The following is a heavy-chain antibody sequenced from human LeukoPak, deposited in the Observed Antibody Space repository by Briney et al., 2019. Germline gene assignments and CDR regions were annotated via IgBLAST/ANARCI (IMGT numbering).Heavy chain of an antibody. CDR1: GYTFTGYY. CDR2: INPNSGGT. J-gene: IGHJ5*02. CDR3: ARIAAAGTRVSWFDP. V-gene: IGHV1-2*02. Sequence: ASVKVSCKASGYTFTGYYMHRVRQAPGQGLEWMGWINPNSGGTNYAQKFQGRVTMTRDTSISTAYMELSRLRSDDTAVYYCARIAAAGTRVSWFDPWGQGTLVTVSS. D-gene: IGHD6-13*01.